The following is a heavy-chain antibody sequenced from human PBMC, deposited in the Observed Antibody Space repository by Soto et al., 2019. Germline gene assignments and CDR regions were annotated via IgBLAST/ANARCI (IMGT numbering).Heavy chain of an antibody. CDR1: GGTFSSYT. D-gene: IGHD2-15*01. CDR2: IIPILGIA. CDR3: ARGWVAATTY. J-gene: IGHJ4*02. V-gene: IGHV1-69*02. Sequence: QVQLVQSGAEVKKPGSSVKVSCKASGGTFSSYTISWVRQAPGQGLEWMGRIIPILGIANYAQKFQGRVTITTEKSTSTAYMELSSLRSEDTAVYSCARGWVAATTYWGQGTLVTVSS.